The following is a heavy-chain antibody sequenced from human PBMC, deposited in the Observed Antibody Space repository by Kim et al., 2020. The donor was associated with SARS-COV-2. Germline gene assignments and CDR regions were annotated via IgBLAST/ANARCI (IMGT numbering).Heavy chain of an antibody. Sequence: SETLSLTCAVSGGSISSSNWWSWVRQPPGKGLEWIGEIYHSGSTNYNPSLKSRVTISVDKSKNQFSLKLSSVTAADTAVYYCAQMVRGDNDAFDIWGQGTMVTVSS. V-gene: IGHV4-4*02. CDR1: GGSISSSNW. CDR2: IYHSGST. CDR3: AQMVRGDNDAFDI. J-gene: IGHJ3*02. D-gene: IGHD3-10*01.